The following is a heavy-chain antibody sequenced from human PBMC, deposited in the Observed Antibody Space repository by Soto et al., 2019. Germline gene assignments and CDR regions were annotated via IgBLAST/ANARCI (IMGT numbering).Heavy chain of an antibody. CDR2: ISAYNGNT. CDR3: ATRAGLGYSTDNWFDP. CDR1: GYTFTSYG. V-gene: IGHV1-18*01. J-gene: IGHJ5*02. Sequence: GASVKVSCKASGYTFTSYGISCVRQAPGQGLEWMGWISAYNGNTNYAQKLQGRVTMTTDTSTSTAYMELRSLRSDDTAVYYCATRAGLGYSTDNWFDPWGQGTLVTVSS. D-gene: IGHD6-13*01.